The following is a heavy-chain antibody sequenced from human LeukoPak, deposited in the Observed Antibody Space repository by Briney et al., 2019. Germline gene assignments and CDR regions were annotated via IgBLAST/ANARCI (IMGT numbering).Heavy chain of an antibody. Sequence: GGSLRLSCAGSGFSFSNYAMNWVRQAPGKGLEWVSSISGSSSDIYYADSMKGRLTISRDNAKNSLYLQMNSLRAEDTAVYYCARASSSWYYFDYWGQGTLVTVSS. D-gene: IGHD6-13*01. CDR2: ISGSSSDI. V-gene: IGHV3-21*01. J-gene: IGHJ4*02. CDR3: ARASSSWYYFDY. CDR1: GFSFSNYA.